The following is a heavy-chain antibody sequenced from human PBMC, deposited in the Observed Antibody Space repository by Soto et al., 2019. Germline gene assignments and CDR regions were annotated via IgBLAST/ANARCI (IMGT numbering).Heavy chain of an antibody. Sequence: QVQLVESGGDVVQPGKSLRLSCAASGFTFTSYGMHWVRQAPGKGPEWVAFISYDGNNKKYTESVKGRFSISRDNSKNTLYLQMNSLRVEDTAMYYCATENLLELGLISYFDYWGQGTLVTVSS. CDR3: ATENLLELGLISYFDY. J-gene: IGHJ4*02. D-gene: IGHD3-16*01. CDR2: ISYDGNNK. V-gene: IGHV3-30*03. CDR1: GFTFTSYG.